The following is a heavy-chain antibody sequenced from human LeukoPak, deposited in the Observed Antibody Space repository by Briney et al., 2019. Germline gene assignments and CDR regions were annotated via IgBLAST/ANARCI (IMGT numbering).Heavy chain of an antibody. CDR3: ARRSCSSGCPRWYNWFDP. J-gene: IGHJ5*02. Sequence: GESLKISCKGSGYSFTSYWIGWVRQMPGKGLEWMGIIYPGDSDTRYSPSFQGQVTISADKSISTAYLQWSSLKASDTAMYYCARRSCSSGCPRWYNWFDPWGQGTLVTVSS. CDR2: IYPGDSDT. CDR1: GYSFTSYW. V-gene: IGHV5-51*01. D-gene: IGHD6-19*01.